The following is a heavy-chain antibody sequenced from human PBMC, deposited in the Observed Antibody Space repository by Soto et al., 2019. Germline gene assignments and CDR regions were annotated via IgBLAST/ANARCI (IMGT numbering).Heavy chain of an antibody. CDR1: NASITSSGYY. Sequence: QVQLQESGPRLVEASQTLSLTCTVSNASITSSGYYLSWVRQPPGKRLEWIGYIYHSGSTFYSPSLQSRLTMSVDTSINQFSLTLRSVTAADTAVYHCARMSGTYYVPDYWGQGTLVTVSS. D-gene: IGHD1-26*01. V-gene: IGHV4-31*03. CDR3: ARMSGTYYVPDY. J-gene: IGHJ4*02. CDR2: IYHSGST.